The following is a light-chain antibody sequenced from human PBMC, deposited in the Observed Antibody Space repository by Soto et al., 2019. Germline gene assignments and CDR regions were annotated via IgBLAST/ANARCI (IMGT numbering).Light chain of an antibody. CDR2: GAS. V-gene: IGKV3-20*01. Sequence: TQSPSSVSASVGDRVTITCRASQGISSWLAWYQQKPGQAPRLLIYGASRRATGIPDRFSGSGSGTDFILTISRLEPEDFAVYYCQHYDNSPPSVTFGPGTKVDIK. J-gene: IGKJ3*01. CDR3: QHYDNSPPSVT. CDR1: QGISSW.